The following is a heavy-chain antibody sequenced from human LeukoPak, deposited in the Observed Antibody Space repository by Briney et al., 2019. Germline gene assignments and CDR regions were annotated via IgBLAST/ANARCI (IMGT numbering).Heavy chain of an antibody. Sequence: GGSLRLSCAASGFTFSSYWMSWVRQAPGKGLEWVANIKQDGSEKYYVDSVKGRFTISRDNTKNSLYLQMSSLRAEDTAVYYCARTRRYSTSLNYYYDMDVWGQGTTVTVSS. D-gene: IGHD6-6*01. CDR1: GFTFSSYW. V-gene: IGHV3-7*01. J-gene: IGHJ6*02. CDR3: ARTRRYSTSLNYYYDMDV. CDR2: IKQDGSEK.